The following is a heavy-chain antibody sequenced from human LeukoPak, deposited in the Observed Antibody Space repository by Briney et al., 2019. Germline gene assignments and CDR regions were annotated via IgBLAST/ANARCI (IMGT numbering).Heavy chain of an antibody. V-gene: IGHV3-7*01. D-gene: IGHD3-9*01. CDR1: GFTFSSYW. CDR2: IKQDGSEA. CDR3: AKDLVTHYDILTGPEY. Sequence: GGSLRLSCAASGFTFSSYWMTWVRQAPGKGLEWVANIKQDGSEAYYVDSVKGRFTVSRDNAKNSLYLQLNSLGAEDTAVYYCAKDLVTHYDILTGPEYWGQGTLVTVSS. J-gene: IGHJ4*02.